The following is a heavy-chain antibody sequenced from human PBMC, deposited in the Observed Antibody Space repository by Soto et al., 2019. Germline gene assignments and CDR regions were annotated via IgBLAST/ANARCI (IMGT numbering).Heavy chain of an antibody. D-gene: IGHD2-21*01. J-gene: IGHJ5*02. CDR1: GFTFSTYA. Sequence: GGSLRLSCAASGFTFSTYAMSWVRQAPGKGLEWVSAIGRIASDTYYADSVKGRFTISRDNSKNTLSLQMNSLRAEDTAVYYCARCAVLTTTSGGWCKWFAPWAQGTQVPVSS. V-gene: IGHV3-23*01. CDR3: ARCAVLTTTSGGWCKWFAP. CDR2: IGRIASDT.